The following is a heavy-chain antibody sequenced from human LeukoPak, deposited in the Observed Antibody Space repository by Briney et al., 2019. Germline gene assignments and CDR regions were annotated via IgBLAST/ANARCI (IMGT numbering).Heavy chain of an antibody. V-gene: IGHV3-7*01. J-gene: IGHJ4*02. CDR1: GFTLSDYW. CDR3: ARAYRYNWYSDY. D-gene: IGHD1-1*01. Sequence: GGTLRLSCAASGFTLSDYWMSWVRQAPGKGLEWVAHIRQDGSEKYYVDSVKGRFTVSRDNAKNSLCLQMNSLRGDDTAVYYCARAYRYNWYSDYWGQGTLVTVSS. CDR2: IRQDGSEK.